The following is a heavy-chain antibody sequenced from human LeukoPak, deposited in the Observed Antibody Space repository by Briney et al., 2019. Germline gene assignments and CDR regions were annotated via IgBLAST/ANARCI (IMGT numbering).Heavy chain of an antibody. CDR3: AKDAPNFGVVPYYYYGMDV. CDR2: SSGSGGST. J-gene: IGHJ6*02. D-gene: IGHD3-3*01. CDR1: GFTFSSYA. V-gene: IGHV3-23*01. Sequence: PGGSLRLSCAASGFTFSSYAMSWVRQAPGKGLEWVSASSGSGGSTYYADSVKGRFTISRDNSKNTLYLQMNSLRAEDTAVYYCAKDAPNFGVVPYYYYGMDVWGQGTTVTVSS.